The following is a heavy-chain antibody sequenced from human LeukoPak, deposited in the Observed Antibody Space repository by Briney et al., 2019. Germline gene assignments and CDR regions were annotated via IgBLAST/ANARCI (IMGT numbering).Heavy chain of an antibody. CDR3: ARDSYDILTGYPGAQPLPFDY. D-gene: IGHD3-9*01. V-gene: IGHV1-18*01. CDR1: GYTFTSYG. CDR2: ISAYNGNT. Sequence: ASVKVSCKASGYTFTSYGISWVRQAPGQGLEWMGWISAYNGNTNYAQKLQGRVTMTTDISTSTAYMELRSLRSDDTAVYYCARDSYDILTGYPGAQPLPFDYWGQGTLVTVSS. J-gene: IGHJ4*02.